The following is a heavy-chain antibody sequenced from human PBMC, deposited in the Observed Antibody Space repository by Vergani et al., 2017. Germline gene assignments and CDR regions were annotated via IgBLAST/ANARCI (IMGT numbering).Heavy chain of an antibody. D-gene: IGHD1-14*01. CDR3: GIGFGSWAFDY. CDR2: ISGSGGST. J-gene: IGHJ4*02. Sequence: EVQLLESGGGLVQLGGSLRLSCAASGFTFSSYAMSWVRQAPGKGLEWVSAISGSGGSTSYADSVKGRFTISRDNSKTTLHLQMNSLRAEDTSVYYCGIGFGSWAFDYWGQGTLVTVSS. CDR1: GFTFSSYA. V-gene: IGHV3-23*01.